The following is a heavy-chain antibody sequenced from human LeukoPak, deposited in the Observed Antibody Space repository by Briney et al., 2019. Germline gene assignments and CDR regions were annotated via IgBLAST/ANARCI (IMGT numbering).Heavy chain of an antibody. Sequence: GGSLRLSCAASGFTFSSYGMHWVRRAPGKGLEWVAVISYDGSNKYYADSVKGRFTISRDNSKNTLDLQMNSLRAEDTAVYYCAKDSYGMDVWGQGTTVTVSS. J-gene: IGHJ6*02. CDR2: ISYDGSNK. CDR1: GFTFSSYG. CDR3: AKDSYGMDV. V-gene: IGHV3-30*18.